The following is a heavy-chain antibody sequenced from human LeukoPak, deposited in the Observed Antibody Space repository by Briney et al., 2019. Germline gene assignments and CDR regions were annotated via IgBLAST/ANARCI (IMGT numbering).Heavy chain of an antibody. D-gene: IGHD2-15*01. CDR1: GGSINSYY. CDR2: IYTSGST. J-gene: IGHJ3*02. Sequence: PSETLSLTCTVFGGSINSYYWSWIRQPPGKGLEWIGYIYTSGSTNYNPSLKSRVTISVDTSKNQFSLKLSSVTAADTAVYYCARRRGGDAFDIWGQGTMVTVSS. CDR3: ARRRGGDAFDI. V-gene: IGHV4-4*09.